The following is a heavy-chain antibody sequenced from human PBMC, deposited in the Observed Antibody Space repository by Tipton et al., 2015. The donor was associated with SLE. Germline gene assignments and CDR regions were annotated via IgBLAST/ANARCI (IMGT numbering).Heavy chain of an antibody. V-gene: IGHV3-20*01. Sequence: SLRLSCAASGFTFSSYAMHWVRQAPGKGLEWVSGINWNGGSTGYAYSVKGRFTISRDNAKNSLYLQMNSLRAEDTALYHCARGPGSLPYWFDPWGQGTLVTVSS. D-gene: IGHD3-10*01. CDR2: INWNGGST. J-gene: IGHJ5*02. CDR3: ARGPGSLPYWFDP. CDR1: GFTFSSYA.